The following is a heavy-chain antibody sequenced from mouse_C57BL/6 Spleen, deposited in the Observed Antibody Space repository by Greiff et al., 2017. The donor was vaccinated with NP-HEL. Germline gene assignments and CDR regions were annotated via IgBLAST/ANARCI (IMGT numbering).Heavy chain of an antibody. Sequence: VQLQQSGPELVKPGASVKISCKASGYSFTDYNMTWVKQSNGKSLEWIGVITPNYGTTRSTQKFQGKATLTVDQSASTAYMQLTSLTSEDSAVYDCARWATVVATVYFDVWGTGTTVTVSS. CDR1: GYSFTDYN. V-gene: IGHV1-39*01. D-gene: IGHD1-1*01. CDR2: ITPNYGTT. J-gene: IGHJ1*03. CDR3: ARWATVVATVYFDV.